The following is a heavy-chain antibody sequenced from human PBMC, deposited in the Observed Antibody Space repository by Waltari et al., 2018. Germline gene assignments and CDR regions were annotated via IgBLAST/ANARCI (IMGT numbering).Heavy chain of an antibody. CDR1: GYTFTSYA. J-gene: IGHJ3*02. CDR2: INAGNGNT. V-gene: IGHV1-3*01. D-gene: IGHD3-16*01. CDR3: ARVEGAAGLDI. Sequence: QVQLVQSGAEVKKPGASVKVSCKASGYTFTSYAMHWVRQAPGQRLEWMGWINAGNGNTKYSQKYQGRVTITRDTSASTADMELSSLRSEDTAVYYCARVEGAAGLDIWGQGTMVTVSS.